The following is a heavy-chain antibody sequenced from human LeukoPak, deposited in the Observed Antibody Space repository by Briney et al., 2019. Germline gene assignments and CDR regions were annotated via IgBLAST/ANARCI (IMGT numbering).Heavy chain of an antibody. V-gene: IGHV4-34*01. J-gene: IGHJ6*02. Sequence: TSETLSLTCAVYGGSFSGYYWSWIRQPPGKGLEWIGEINHSGSTNYIPSLKSRVTISVDTSKNQFSLKLSSVTAADTAVYYCARALGAYCSSTSCPYYYYYGMDVWGQGTTVTVSS. CDR2: INHSGST. CDR3: ARALGAYCSSTSCPYYYYYGMDV. D-gene: IGHD2-2*01. CDR1: GGSFSGYY.